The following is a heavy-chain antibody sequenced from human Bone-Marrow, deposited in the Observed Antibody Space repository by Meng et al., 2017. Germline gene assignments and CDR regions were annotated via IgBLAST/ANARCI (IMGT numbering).Heavy chain of an antibody. D-gene: IGHD1-26*01. CDR2: ISSSSSYI. CDR3: ARAIVGATIRPRAYGMDV. CDR1: GFTFSSYS. V-gene: IGHV3-21*01. Sequence: GESLKISCAASGFTFSSYSMNWVRQAPGKGLEWVSSISSSSSYIYYADSVKGRFTISRDNAKNSLYLQMNSLRAEDTAVYYCARAIVGATIRPRAYGMDVWGQGTTVTVSS. J-gene: IGHJ6*02.